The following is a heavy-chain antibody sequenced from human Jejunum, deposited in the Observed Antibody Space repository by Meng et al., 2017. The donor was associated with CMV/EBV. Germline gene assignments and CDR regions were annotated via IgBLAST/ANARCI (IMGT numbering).Heavy chain of an antibody. V-gene: IGHV3-23*01. CDR2: ISGSGGST. Sequence: GFTFRTYTMNWVRQAPGKGLEWVSAISGSGGSTYYADSVKGRFTISRDNSKSTLYLQLNSLSAGDTAVYYCAKDENSNYVRWCDPWGQGTRVTVSS. D-gene: IGHD1-7*01. CDR3: AKDENSNYVRWCDP. CDR1: GFTFRTYT. J-gene: IGHJ5*02.